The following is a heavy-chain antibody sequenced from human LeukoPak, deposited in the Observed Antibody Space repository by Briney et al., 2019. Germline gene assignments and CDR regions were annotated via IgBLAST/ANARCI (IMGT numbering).Heavy chain of an antibody. Sequence: GGSLRLSCAASGFTFSSYVMSWVRQAPGKGLEWVSAISGSGGSTYYADSVKGRFTISRDNSKNTLYLQMNSLRAEDTAVYYCAKEKVRGRWYNTVDYFDYWGQGTLVTVSS. CDR1: GFTFSSYV. D-gene: IGHD4-23*01. CDR2: ISGSGGST. V-gene: IGHV3-23*01. CDR3: AKEKVRGRWYNTVDYFDY. J-gene: IGHJ4*02.